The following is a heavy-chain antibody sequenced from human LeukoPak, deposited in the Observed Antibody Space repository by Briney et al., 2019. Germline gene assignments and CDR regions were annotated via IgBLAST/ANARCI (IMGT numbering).Heavy chain of an antibody. CDR2: IYYSGST. Sequence: KAAETLSLTCTVSGGSISSYYWSWIRQPPGKGLEWIGYIYYSGSTNYNPSLKSRVTISVDTSKNQFSLKLSSVTAADTAVYYCASRGFGESLFDYWGQGTLVTVSS. D-gene: IGHD3-10*01. CDR3: ASRGFGESLFDY. V-gene: IGHV4-59*01. CDR1: GGSISSYY. J-gene: IGHJ4*02.